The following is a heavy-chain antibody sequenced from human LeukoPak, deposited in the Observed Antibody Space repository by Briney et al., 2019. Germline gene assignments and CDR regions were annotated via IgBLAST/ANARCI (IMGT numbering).Heavy chain of an antibody. Sequence: GGSLRLSCTASGFTFGDYAMSWVRQAPGKGLEWVGFIRSKAYGGTTEYAASVKGRFTISRDDSKSIAYPQMNSLKTEDTAVYYCTREGDDYGDYYWFDPWGQGTLVTVSS. CDR2: IRSKAYGGTT. CDR3: TREGDDYGDYYWFDP. CDR1: GFTFGDYA. D-gene: IGHD4-17*01. J-gene: IGHJ5*02. V-gene: IGHV3-49*04.